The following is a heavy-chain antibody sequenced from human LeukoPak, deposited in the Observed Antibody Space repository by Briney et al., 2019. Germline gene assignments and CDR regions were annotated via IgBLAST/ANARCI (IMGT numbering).Heavy chain of an antibody. Sequence: SETLSLTCAVSGGSISSSNWWSWVRQPPGKGLEWIGEIYHSGSTNYNPSLKSRVTISVDKSKNQFSLKLSSVTAADTAVYYCARFYKWELPSFDIWGQGTMVSVSS. CDR3: ARFYKWELPSFDI. CDR2: IYHSGST. V-gene: IGHV4-4*02. CDR1: GGSISSSNW. D-gene: IGHD1-26*01. J-gene: IGHJ3*02.